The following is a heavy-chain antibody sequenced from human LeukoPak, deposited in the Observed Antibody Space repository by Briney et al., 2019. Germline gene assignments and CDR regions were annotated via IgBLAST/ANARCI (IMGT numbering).Heavy chain of an antibody. CDR2: IIPIFGTA. Sequence: SVKVSCKASEGTFSSYAISWVRQAPGQGLEWMGGIIPIFGTANYAQKFQGRVTITTDESTSTAYMELSSLRSEDTAVYYCARHYGDYGSYYYYYMDVWGKGTTVTVSS. CDR1: EGTFSSYA. CDR3: ARHYGDYGSYYYYYMDV. J-gene: IGHJ6*03. V-gene: IGHV1-69*05. D-gene: IGHD4-17*01.